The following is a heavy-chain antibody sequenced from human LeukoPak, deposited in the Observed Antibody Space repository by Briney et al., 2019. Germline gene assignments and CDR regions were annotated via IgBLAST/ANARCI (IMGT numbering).Heavy chain of an antibody. CDR1: GGSISSYY. CDR3: ARVVFGELSAFFDY. CDR2: VNYSGRT. D-gene: IGHD3-10*02. J-gene: IGHJ4*02. V-gene: IGHV4-59*01. Sequence: SVTLSLTCTVSGGSISSYYWSWIRQPPGKGLEWIGDVNYSGRTKNNPSLKSRPAMSVDMSKNQFSLKLNSVTAADTAVYYCARVVFGELSAFFDYWGQGTLVTVSS.